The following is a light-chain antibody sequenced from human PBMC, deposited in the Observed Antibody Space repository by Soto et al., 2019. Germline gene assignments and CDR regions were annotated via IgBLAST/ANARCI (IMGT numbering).Light chain of an antibody. CDR1: SSNIGSNY. Sequence: QSVLTQPPSASGTPGQRVTISCSGRSSNIGSNYVYWYQQLPGTVPQLLIYRTSERPSGVPDRFSGSKSGTSASLAISGLRSEDEADYYCAAWDDSLRGVVFGGGTKLTVL. CDR2: RTS. V-gene: IGLV1-47*01. CDR3: AAWDDSLRGVV. J-gene: IGLJ2*01.